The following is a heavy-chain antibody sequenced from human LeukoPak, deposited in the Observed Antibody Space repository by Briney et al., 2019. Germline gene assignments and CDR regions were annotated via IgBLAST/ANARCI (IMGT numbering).Heavy chain of an antibody. V-gene: IGHV3-23*01. CDR2: ISGSGGHT. D-gene: IGHD5-12*01. CDR3: AKGGVATMRNGYNYYYYYMEV. CDR1: RITFSSHA. J-gene: IGHJ6*03. Sequence: GGSLRLSCEAPRITFSSHAMSWVRQAPGKGLQWVSLISGSGGHTYYGDSVKGRFTISRDNSKNTVYLQMSSLRAEDTAIYYCAKGGVATMRNGYNYYYYYMEVWGRGTTVTVSS.